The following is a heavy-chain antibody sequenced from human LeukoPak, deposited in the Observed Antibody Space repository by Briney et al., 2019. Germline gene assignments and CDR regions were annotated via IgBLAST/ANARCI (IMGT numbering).Heavy chain of an antibody. J-gene: IGHJ3*02. V-gene: IGHV3-72*01. CDR2: TRNKVNSYTT. CDR3: ARGGSWDAFHI. Sequence: QPGRSLRLSCAASGYTFSSYGMHWVRKAPGKGREGFGRTRNKVNSYTTEYAASVKGRFTISRDDSKNSLYLQMNSLKTEDTAVYYCARGGSWDAFHIWGQGTMVTVSS. CDR1: GYTFSSYG. D-gene: IGHD2-15*01.